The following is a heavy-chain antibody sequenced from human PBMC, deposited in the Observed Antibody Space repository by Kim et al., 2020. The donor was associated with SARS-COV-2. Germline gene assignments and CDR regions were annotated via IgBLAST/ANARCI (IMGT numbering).Heavy chain of an antibody. J-gene: IGHJ4*02. D-gene: IGHD5-18*01. CDR1: GFTVTSNY. CDR2: MYPGGST. CDR3: ARDGRHSYNYYFDY. Sequence: GGSLRLSCAASGFTVTSNYMTWVRQAPGKGPEWVSVMYPGGSTYYAESVKGRFTISRDISENTVSLQMNSLRAEDTAVYYCARDGRHSYNYYFDYWGQGTLVAVSS. V-gene: IGHV3-66*01.